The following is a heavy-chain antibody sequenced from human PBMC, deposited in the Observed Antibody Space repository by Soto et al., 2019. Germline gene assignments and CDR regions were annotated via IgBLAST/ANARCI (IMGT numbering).Heavy chain of an antibody. CDR3: ARHFSVDYFDY. CDR2: IYYSGTT. J-gene: IGHJ4*02. CDR1: GDSISSNSYF. Sequence: SETLSLTCTVSGDSISSNSYFWAWIRQPPGKGLEWIGSIYYSGTTYYNPSLKSRVTISVDRSKNQFSLKLSSVTAADTAVYYGARHFSVDYFDYWGQGALVTVSS. V-gene: IGHV4-39*01.